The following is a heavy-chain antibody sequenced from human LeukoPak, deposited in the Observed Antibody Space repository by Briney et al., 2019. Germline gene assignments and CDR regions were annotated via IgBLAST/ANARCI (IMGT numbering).Heavy chain of an antibody. D-gene: IGHD6-13*01. CDR2: IYYSGST. CDR3: ARQPYSSSDGSRY. CDR1: GGSISSGSYY. Sequence: SQTLSLTCTVSGGSISSGSYYWSWIRQPPGKGLEWIGSIYYSGSTYYNPSLKSRVTISVDTSKNQFSLKLSSVTAADTAAYYCARQPYSSSDGSRYWGQGTLVTVSS. V-gene: IGHV4-39*01. J-gene: IGHJ4*02.